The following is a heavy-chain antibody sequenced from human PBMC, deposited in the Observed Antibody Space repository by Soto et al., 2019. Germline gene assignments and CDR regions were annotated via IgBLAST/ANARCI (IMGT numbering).Heavy chain of an antibody. CDR3: ARDSPLSGDFDY. CDR2: ISYDGSNK. V-gene: IGHV3-30-3*01. Sequence: QVQLVESGGGVVQPGRSLRLSCAASGFTFSSYAMHWVRQAPGKGLEWVAVISYDGSNKYYADSVKGRFTISRDNSKNTLYLQINSLRAEDTAVYYCARDSPLSGDFDYWGQGTLVTVSS. CDR1: GFTFSSYA. J-gene: IGHJ4*02. D-gene: IGHD7-27*01.